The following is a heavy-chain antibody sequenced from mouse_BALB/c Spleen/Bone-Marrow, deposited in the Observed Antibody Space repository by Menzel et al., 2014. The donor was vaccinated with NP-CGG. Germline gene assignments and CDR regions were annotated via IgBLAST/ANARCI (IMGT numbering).Heavy chain of an antibody. CDR2: ISCFNGAT. D-gene: IGHD2-10*02. CDR3: AREYGNLYYFVY. CDR1: GYSFTGYY. Sequence: LVKTGASVKISCKASGYSFTGYYMHWVKQSHRKSLEWIGYISCFNGATSYNQIFKGKDAFTVDTSSSIGYIQFNSLKAEDSAVYCCAREYGNLYYFVYWGQGTTLTITS. J-gene: IGHJ2*01. V-gene: IGHV1S34*01.